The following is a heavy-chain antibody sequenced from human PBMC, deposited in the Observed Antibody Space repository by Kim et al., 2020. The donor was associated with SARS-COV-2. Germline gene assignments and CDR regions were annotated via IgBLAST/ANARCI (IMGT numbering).Heavy chain of an antibody. J-gene: IGHJ6*01. Sequence: SVKVSCKASGDAFSNYAISWVRQAPGQRLEWMGEIMPIFGTTRYAQKFQYRFTITADGSTNTAYMELSRLRSEDTAVYYCANPTGNMEVWGQGTPIIVSS. CDR1: GDAFSNYA. CDR3: ANPTGNMEV. V-gene: IGHV1-69*13. CDR2: IMPIFGTT.